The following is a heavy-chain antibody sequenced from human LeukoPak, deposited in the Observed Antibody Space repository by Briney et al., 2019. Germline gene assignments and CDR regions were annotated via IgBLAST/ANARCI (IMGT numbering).Heavy chain of an antibody. V-gene: IGHV4-39*07. CDR1: GGSIISSSYY. D-gene: IGHD6-6*01. CDR2: INYSGST. CDR3: AREGDSSSFDY. Sequence: SETLSLTCTVSGGSIISSSYYWGWIRQPPGKGLEWIGSINYSGSTYYNPSLKSRVIISVDTSKNQFSLKLSSVTAADTAVYYCAREGDSSSFDYWGQGTLVTVSS. J-gene: IGHJ4*02.